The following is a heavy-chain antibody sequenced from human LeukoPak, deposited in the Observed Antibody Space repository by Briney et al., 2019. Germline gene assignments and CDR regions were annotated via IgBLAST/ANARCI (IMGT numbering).Heavy chain of an antibody. CDR1: GGSISSYY. CDR2: IYTSGST. Sequence: SETLSLTCTVSGGSISSYYWSWIRQPAGKGLEWIGRIYTSGSTNYNPSLKSRVTISVDTSKNQFSLKLNSVTAADTAVYYCARDGDLYGGNSLDYWGQGTLVTVSS. J-gene: IGHJ4*02. CDR3: ARDGDLYGGNSLDY. D-gene: IGHD4-23*01. V-gene: IGHV4-4*07.